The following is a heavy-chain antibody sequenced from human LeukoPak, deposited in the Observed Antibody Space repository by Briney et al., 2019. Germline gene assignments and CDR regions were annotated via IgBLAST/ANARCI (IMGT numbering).Heavy chain of an antibody. Sequence: PGGSLRLSCAASGFTFSSYGMNWVRQAPGKGLEWVSSISSSSSYIYYADSVKGRFTISRDNAKNSLYLQMNSLRAEDTAVYYCARDGAASSGWAVQIDGYYYYMDVWGKGTTVTVSS. CDR1: GFTFSSYG. CDR3: ARDGAASSGWAVQIDGYYYYMDV. J-gene: IGHJ6*03. CDR2: ISSSSSYI. V-gene: IGHV3-21*01. D-gene: IGHD6-19*01.